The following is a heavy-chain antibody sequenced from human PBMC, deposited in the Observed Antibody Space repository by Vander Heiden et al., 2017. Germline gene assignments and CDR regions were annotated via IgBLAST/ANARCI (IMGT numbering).Heavy chain of an antibody. CDR3: AREGVCSGGSCLPRAFDI. J-gene: IGHJ3*02. CDR2: IYSGGST. Sequence: EVQLVESGGGLIQPGGSLRLSCAACGFTVSSNYMRWVRQAPGKGLEWVSVIYSGGSTYYADSVKGRFTISRDNSKNTLYLQMNSLRAEDTAVYYCAREGVCSGGSCLPRAFDIWGQGTMVTVSS. V-gene: IGHV3-53*01. CDR1: GFTVSSNY. D-gene: IGHD2-15*01.